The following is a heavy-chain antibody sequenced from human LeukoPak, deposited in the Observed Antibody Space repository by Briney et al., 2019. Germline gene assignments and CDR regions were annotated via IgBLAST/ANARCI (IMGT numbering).Heavy chain of an antibody. V-gene: IGHV1-18*01. CDR1: GDTFFSYG. Sequence: VASAKVSCKASGDTFFSYGISWGRQAPGAGRGWMGWISGYNGVTNYAQKLPGRVTMTTDTSTTTVYMELRSLRSDDTAVYYCARDRIGVAGTAPEYWGQGTLVTVSS. CDR2: ISGYNGVT. CDR3: ARDRIGVAGTAPEY. D-gene: IGHD6-19*01. J-gene: IGHJ4*02.